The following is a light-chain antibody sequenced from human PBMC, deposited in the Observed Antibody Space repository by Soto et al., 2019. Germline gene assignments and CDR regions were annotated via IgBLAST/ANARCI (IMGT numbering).Light chain of an antibody. CDR3: QQDGSSPLT. Sequence: EIVLTQSPGTLSLSPGERATLSCRASQSVSSSYLAWYQQKPGQAPRLLIYGASSRATGIPDRFSGSGSGTDFTLTISRLEPEDCAVYYFQQDGSSPLTFGGGTKVEIK. CDR2: GAS. J-gene: IGKJ4*01. V-gene: IGKV3-20*01. CDR1: QSVSSSY.